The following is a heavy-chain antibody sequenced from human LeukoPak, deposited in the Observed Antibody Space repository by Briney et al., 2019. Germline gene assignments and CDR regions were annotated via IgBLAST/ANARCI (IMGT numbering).Heavy chain of an antibody. CDR1: GFTFSSYW. D-gene: IGHD3-10*01. CDR3: AKERVRGVIFDAFDI. V-gene: IGHV3-7*01. J-gene: IGHJ3*02. CDR2: IKQDGTEK. Sequence: GGSLRLSCAASGFTFSSYWMSWVRQAPGKGLEWVANIKQDGTEKYYMDSVKGRFSISRDNAKNSLYLQMNSLRAEDTSVYYCAKERVRGVIFDAFDIWGQGTMVTVSS.